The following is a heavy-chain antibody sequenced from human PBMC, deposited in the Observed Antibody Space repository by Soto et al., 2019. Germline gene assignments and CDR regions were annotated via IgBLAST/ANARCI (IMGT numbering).Heavy chain of an antibody. Sequence: QVPVVQSGAEVKKPGASVKVSCKVSGYTLTEFSMHWVRQAPGKGLEWMGRISPKSGGTNYAQKFQGRVTMTWDTSLNTAYMELSSLMSEDTAVYYCARPPGYISDWYYFDLWGQGTLVTVSS. CDR2: ISPKSGGT. CDR3: ARPPGYISDWYYFDL. V-gene: IGHV1-2*02. CDR1: GYTLTEFS. J-gene: IGHJ4*02. D-gene: IGHD6-19*01.